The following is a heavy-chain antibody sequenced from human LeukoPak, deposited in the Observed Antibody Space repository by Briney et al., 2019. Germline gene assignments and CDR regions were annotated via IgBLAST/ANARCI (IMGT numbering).Heavy chain of an antibody. CDR3: AKGDYYDRSGPHAADY. CDR2: ISYDGHNE. D-gene: IGHD3-22*01. J-gene: IGHJ4*02. Sequence: GGSLRLSCAASGSTFSGYGMHWVRQAPGKGLEWVAVISYDGHNEYYGDSVKGRFTISRDNSKNTLYLQLNSLRAEDTAVYYCAKGDYYDRSGPHAADYWGQGTLVTVSS. V-gene: IGHV3-30*18. CDR1: GSTFSGYG.